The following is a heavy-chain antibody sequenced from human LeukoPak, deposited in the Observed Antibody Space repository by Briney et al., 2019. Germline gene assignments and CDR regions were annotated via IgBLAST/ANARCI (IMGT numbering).Heavy chain of an antibody. V-gene: IGHV3-21*01. CDR1: GFTFSSYS. D-gene: IGHD3-10*01. CDR3: AREDEFRAFDI. CDR2: ISGDSRYI. Sequence: GGSLRLSCAASGFTFSSYSMDWVRQAPGKGLEWVSAISGDSRYIYYADSVRGRFTISRDNAENSLYLQMHSLRAEDTAVYYCAREDEFRAFDIWGQGTMVTVSS. J-gene: IGHJ3*02.